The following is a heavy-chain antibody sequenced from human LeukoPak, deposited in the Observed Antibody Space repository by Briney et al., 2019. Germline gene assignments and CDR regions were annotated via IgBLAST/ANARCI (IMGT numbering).Heavy chain of an antibody. CDR2: ISGSGGST. CDR1: GGTFSSYG. Sequence: GASVKVSCKASGGTFSSYGMSWVRQAPGKGLEWVSAISGSGGSTYYADSVKGRFTISRDNSKNTLYLQMNSLRAEDTALYYCAKSGLNRFDYWGQGTLVTVSS. D-gene: IGHD3-3*01. V-gene: IGHV3-23*01. J-gene: IGHJ4*02. CDR3: AKSGLNRFDY.